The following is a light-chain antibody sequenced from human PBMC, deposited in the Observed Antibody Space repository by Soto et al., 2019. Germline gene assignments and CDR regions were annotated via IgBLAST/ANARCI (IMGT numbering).Light chain of an antibody. V-gene: IGLV2-23*01. J-gene: IGLJ1*01. Sequence: QSALTQPASVSGSRGQSITISCTGTSSDVGSYNLVSWYQQHPGKAPKLMIYEGSKRPSGVSNRFSGSKSGNTASLTISGLQAEDEADYYCCSYAGSSTLVFGTGTNLTVL. CDR1: SSDVGSYNL. CDR2: EGS. CDR3: CSYAGSSTLV.